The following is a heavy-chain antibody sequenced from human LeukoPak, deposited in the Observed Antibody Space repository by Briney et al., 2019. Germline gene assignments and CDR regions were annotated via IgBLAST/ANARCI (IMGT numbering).Heavy chain of an antibody. CDR1: GGSISSSSDY. V-gene: IGHV4-39*01. CDR3: ARRRVGATSIFDY. Sequence: SETLSLTCTVSGGSISSSSDYWGWIRQPPGEGLEWIGSIYYSGSTYYNPSLKSRVTISVDTSKKQFSLKLSSVTAADTAVYYCARRRVGATSIFDYWGQGTLVTVSS. J-gene: IGHJ4*02. CDR2: IYYSGST. D-gene: IGHD1-26*01.